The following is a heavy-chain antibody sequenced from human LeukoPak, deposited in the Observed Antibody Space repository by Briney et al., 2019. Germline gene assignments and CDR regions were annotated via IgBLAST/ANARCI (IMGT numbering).Heavy chain of an antibody. CDR2: IYYSGST. Sequence: PSETLSLTCTVSGGSISSYNGSWIRQPPGKGLEWIGHIYYSGSTNYNPSLKSRVTISVDTSKNQFSLKLSSVTAADTAVYYCARANLDYYYGMDVGGKGTTVTVSS. CDR1: GGSISSYN. CDR3: ARANLDYYYGMDV. V-gene: IGHV4-59*01. J-gene: IGHJ6*04.